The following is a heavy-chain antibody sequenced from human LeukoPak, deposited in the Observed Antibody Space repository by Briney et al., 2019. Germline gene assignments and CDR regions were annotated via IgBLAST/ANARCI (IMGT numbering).Heavy chain of an antibody. CDR2: INPSGGST. D-gene: IGHD1-26*01. Sequence: GASVKVSCKASGYTFTSYYMHWVRQAPGQGLEWMGIINPSGGSTSYAQKFQGRVTMTRDTSTSTVYMELSSLRSEDTAVYYCARDSSPVGTLRGAFDIWGQGTLVTVSS. J-gene: IGHJ4*02. CDR3: ARDSSPVGTLRGAFDI. CDR1: GYTFTSYY. V-gene: IGHV1-46*01.